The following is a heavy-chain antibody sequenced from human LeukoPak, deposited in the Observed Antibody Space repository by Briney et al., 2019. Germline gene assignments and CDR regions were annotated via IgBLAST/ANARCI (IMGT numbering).Heavy chain of an antibody. Sequence: GGSLRLSCAASGFTVSSNYMSWVRQAPGKGLEWVSVIYSGGSTYYADSVKGRFTISRHNSKNTLYLQMNSLRAEDTAVYYCAREAPNYYYYGMDVWGQGTTVTVSS. J-gene: IGHJ6*02. CDR1: GFTVSSNY. V-gene: IGHV3-53*04. CDR3: AREAPNYYYYGMDV. CDR2: IYSGGST.